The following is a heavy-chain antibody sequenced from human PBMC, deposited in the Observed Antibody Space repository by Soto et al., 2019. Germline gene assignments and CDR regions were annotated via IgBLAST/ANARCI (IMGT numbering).Heavy chain of an antibody. CDR3: EKDVRVPPRNLAY. Sequence: PGGSLRLSCAASGFTFSSYAMSWVRQAPGKGLEWVSAISGSGGSTYYADSVKGRFTISRDNSKNTLYLQMNSLRAEDTDVYYWEKDVRVPPRNLAYWGKGPLVPVSS. CDR1: GFTFSSYA. V-gene: IGHV3-23*01. CDR2: ISGSGGST. D-gene: IGHD3-10*01. J-gene: IGHJ4*02.